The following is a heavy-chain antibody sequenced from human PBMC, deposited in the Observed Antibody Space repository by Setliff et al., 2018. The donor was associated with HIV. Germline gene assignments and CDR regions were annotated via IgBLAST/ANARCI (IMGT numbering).Heavy chain of an antibody. V-gene: IGHV1-18*01. D-gene: IGHD3-3*01. CDR1: GYSLTSYG. Sequence: ASVKVSCKASGYSLTSYGISWVRQAPGQGLEWMGRISAYNGNTNYAQKSQGRVTMTKDTFTNTAFMELRSLTSDDTAVYYCARDRDDLGLDFWDQGTLVTVSS. J-gene: IGHJ4*02. CDR3: ARDRDDLGLDF. CDR2: ISAYNGNT.